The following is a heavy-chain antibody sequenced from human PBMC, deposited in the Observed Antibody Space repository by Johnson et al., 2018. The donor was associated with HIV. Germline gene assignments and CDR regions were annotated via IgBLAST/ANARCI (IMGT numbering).Heavy chain of an antibody. CDR3: ARQLGSDAFDS. CDR1: GFTFSNFA. D-gene: IGHD1-26*01. J-gene: IGHJ3*02. CDR2: ISYDGSNK. Sequence: QVQLVESGGGVVQPGRSLRLSCAASGFTFSNFAMHWVRQAPGKGLEWVVVISYDGSNKYFADPVKGRFTISRDHSKNSLYLQTNSLRAEDTAVYYCARQLGSDAFDSWGQGTMVTVSS. V-gene: IGHV3-30*14.